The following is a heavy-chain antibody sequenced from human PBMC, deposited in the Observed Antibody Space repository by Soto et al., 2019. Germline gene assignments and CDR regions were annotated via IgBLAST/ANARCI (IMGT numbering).Heavy chain of an antibody. CDR2: VYSSGAT. D-gene: IGHD6-13*01. V-gene: IGHV4-39*01. J-gene: IGHJ4*02. CDR1: GGSISTSCYY. Sequence: SETLSLTGTISGGSISTSCYYWGWIRQPPGRGLEWIGSVYSSGATYYNSSLKSRVTISIDTSRNEFSLKLSSVTAADTAVYYCASPYSTACKGDYGGQEPRVKVSS. CDR3: ASPYSTACKGDY.